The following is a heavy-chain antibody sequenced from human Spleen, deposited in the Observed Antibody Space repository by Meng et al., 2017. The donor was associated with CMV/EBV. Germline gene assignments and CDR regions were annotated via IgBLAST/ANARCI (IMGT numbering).Heavy chain of an antibody. CDR3: AKDYWADLGVLLPFFDY. CDR1: GFTFSSYA. CDR2: ISGSGGST. Sequence: GGSLRLSCAASGFTFSSYAMSWVRQAPGKGLEWVSAISGSGGSTYYADSVKGRFTISRDNSKNTLYLQMNSLRAEDTAVYYCAKDYWADLGVLLPFFDYWGQGTLVTVSS. J-gene: IGHJ4*02. D-gene: IGHD3-10*01. V-gene: IGHV3-23*01.